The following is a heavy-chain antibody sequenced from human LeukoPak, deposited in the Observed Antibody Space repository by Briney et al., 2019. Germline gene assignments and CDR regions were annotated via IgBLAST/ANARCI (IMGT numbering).Heavy chain of an antibody. CDR2: INPNSGGT. CDR3: ARDLCDYGSGSYCYYFDY. V-gene: IGHV1-2*02. CDR1: GYTFTSYY. D-gene: IGHD3-10*01. Sequence: ASVKVSCKASGYTFTSYYMHWVRQAPGQGLELMGWINPNSGGTNYAQKFQGRVTMTRDTSISTAYMELSRLRSDDTAVYYCARDLCDYGSGSYCYYFDYWGQGTLVTVSS. J-gene: IGHJ4*02.